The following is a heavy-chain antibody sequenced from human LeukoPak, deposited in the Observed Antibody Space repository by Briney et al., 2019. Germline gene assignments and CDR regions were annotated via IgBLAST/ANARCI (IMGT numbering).Heavy chain of an antibody. Sequence: SETLSLACAVYGGSFSGYFWSWIRQPPGKGLEWIGEITHSRSTNYNPSLKSRVTISVDTSKNQFSLKLSSVTAADTAVYYCARGGRGYSGSYYFDYWGQGTLVTVSS. CDR2: ITHSRST. V-gene: IGHV4-34*01. J-gene: IGHJ4*02. D-gene: IGHD5-12*01. CDR3: ARGGRGYSGSYYFDY. CDR1: GGSFSGYF.